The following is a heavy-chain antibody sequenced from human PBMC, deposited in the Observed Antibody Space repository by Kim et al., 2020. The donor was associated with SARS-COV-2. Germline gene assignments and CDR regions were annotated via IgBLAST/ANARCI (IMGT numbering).Heavy chain of an antibody. CDR1: GYTFTGYY. D-gene: IGHD5-12*01. CDR3: ARAGGYSGYEPDLYYFDY. V-gene: IGHV1-2*04. CDR2: INPNRGGT. J-gene: IGHJ4*02. Sequence: ASVKVSCKASGYTFTGYYMHWVRQAPGQGLEWMGWINPNRGGTNYAQKFQGWVTMTRDTSISTAYMELSRLRSDDTAVYYCARAGGYSGYEPDLYYFDYWGQGTLVTVSS.